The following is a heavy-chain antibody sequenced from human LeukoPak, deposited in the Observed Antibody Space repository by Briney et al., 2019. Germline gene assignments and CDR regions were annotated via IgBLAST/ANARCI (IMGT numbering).Heavy chain of an antibody. J-gene: IGHJ4*02. CDR2: ISAYNGNT. D-gene: IGHD3-9*01. CDR3: ARVTKEYYDILTGPITGFDY. V-gene: IGHV1-18*01. CDR1: GGTFSSYA. Sequence: ASVKVSCKASGGTFSSYAISWVRQAPGQGLEWMGWISAYNGNTNYAQKLQGRVTMTTDTSTSTAYMELRSLRSDDTAVYYCARVTKEYYDILTGPITGFDYWGQGTLVTVSS.